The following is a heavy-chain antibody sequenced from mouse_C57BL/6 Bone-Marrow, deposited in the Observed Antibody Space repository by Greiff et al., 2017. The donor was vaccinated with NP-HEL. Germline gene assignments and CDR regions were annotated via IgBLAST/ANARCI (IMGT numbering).Heavy chain of an antibody. CDR1: GFTFSSYA. CDR3: ERDGYDGAD. CDR2: ISDGGSYT. J-gene: IGHJ3*01. V-gene: IGHV5-4*01. Sequence: DVMLVESGGGLVKPGGSLKLSCAASGFTFSSYAMSWVRQTPEKRLAWVATISDGGSYTYYPANVKGRFTISRDNAKNTLYLQMSHLKSEDTAMFYCERDGYDGADWGQGTLVTVAA. D-gene: IGHD2-2*01.